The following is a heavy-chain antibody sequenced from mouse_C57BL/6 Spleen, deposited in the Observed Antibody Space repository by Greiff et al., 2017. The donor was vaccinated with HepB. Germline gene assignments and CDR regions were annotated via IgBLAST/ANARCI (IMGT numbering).Heavy chain of an antibody. D-gene: IGHD4-1*01. CDR2: ISSGSSTN. V-gene: IGHV5-17*01. CDR3: ARRTGPGFAY. Sequence: EVKLLESGAGLVKPGGSLKLSCAASGFTFSDYGMHWVRQAPEKGLEWVAYISSGSSTNNYADTVKGRFTITRDNAKNTLFLQMTRLRSEDTAMYYCARRTGPGFAYWGQGTLVTVSA. CDR1: GFTFSDYG. J-gene: IGHJ3*01.